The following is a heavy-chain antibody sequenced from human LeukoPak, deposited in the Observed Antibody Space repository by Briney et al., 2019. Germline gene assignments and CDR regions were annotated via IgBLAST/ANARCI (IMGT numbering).Heavy chain of an antibody. D-gene: IGHD4-17*01. Sequence: QPGRSLRLSCAASGFTFSTYGMHWVRQAPGKGLEWVAVISYDGSNKYYADSVKGRFTISRDNSKNTLYLQMNSLRAEDTAVYYCARDLTLEYGDYGDYYYYYGMDVWGQGTTVTVSS. J-gene: IGHJ6*02. CDR2: ISYDGSNK. CDR1: GFTFSTYG. CDR3: ARDLTLEYGDYGDYYYYYGMDV. V-gene: IGHV3-30*03.